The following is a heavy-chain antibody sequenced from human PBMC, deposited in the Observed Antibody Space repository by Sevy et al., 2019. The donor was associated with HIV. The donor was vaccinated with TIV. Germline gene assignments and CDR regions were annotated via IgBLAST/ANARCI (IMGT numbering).Heavy chain of an antibody. Sequence: GGSLRLSCAASGFTFSSYWMSWVRQAPGKGLEWVANIKQDGSEKYYVDSVKGRFTISRDNAKNSLYLQMNSLRAEDTAVYYCARDGPPVPAAIPNDYWGQGTLVTVSS. CDR1: GFTFSSYW. CDR3: ARDGPPVPAAIPNDY. D-gene: IGHD2-2*01. J-gene: IGHJ4*02. CDR2: IKQDGSEK. V-gene: IGHV3-7*01.